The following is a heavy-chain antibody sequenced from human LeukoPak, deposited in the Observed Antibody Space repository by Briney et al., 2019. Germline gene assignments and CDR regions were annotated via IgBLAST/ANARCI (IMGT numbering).Heavy chain of an antibody. CDR2: ISGSSSYI. CDR3: ASCSGGSCYSGRIDY. D-gene: IGHD2-15*01. CDR1: GFTFSSYS. V-gene: IGHV3-21*01. Sequence: GGSLRLSCAASGFTFSSYSMNWVRQAPGKGLEWVSSISGSSSYIYYADSVKGRFTISRDNAKNSLYLQMNSLRAEDTAVYYCASCSGGSCYSGRIDYWGQGTLVTVSS. J-gene: IGHJ4*02.